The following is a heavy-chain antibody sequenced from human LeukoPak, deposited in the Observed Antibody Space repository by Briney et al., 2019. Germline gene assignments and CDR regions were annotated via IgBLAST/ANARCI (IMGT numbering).Heavy chain of an antibody. J-gene: IGHJ6*03. CDR3: TREKYYDFWSGYYTHMGCYYMDV. Sequence: GGSLRLSCTASGFTFGDYAMSWFRQAPGKGLEWVGFIRSKAYGGTTEYAASVKGRFTISRDDSKSIAYLQMNSLKPEDTAVYYCTREKYYDFWSGYYTHMGCYYMDVWGKGTTVAVSS. CDR2: IRSKAYGGTT. V-gene: IGHV3-49*03. D-gene: IGHD3-3*01. CDR1: GFTFGDYA.